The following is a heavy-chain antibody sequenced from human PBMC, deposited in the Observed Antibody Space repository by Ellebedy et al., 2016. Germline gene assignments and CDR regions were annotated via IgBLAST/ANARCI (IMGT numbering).Heavy chain of an antibody. Sequence: GGSLRLSXAASGFTFRRFWMSWVRQAPGKGLEWVANIKEDGSQKYYVDSVKGRFTISRDNAKNSLYLQMNSLRAEDTGVYYCAREDLAAGDYWGQGTLVTVSS. CDR2: IKEDGSQK. V-gene: IGHV3-7*01. J-gene: IGHJ4*01. CDR3: AREDLAAGDY. CDR1: GFTFRRFW. D-gene: IGHD6-13*01.